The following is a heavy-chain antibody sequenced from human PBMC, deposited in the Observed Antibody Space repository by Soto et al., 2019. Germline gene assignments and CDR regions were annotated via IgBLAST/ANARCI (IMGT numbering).Heavy chain of an antibody. Sequence: QVQLVQSGAEVKKPGASVKVSCKASGYTFTGYYMHWVRQAPGQGLEWMGWINPNSGGTNYAQKFQGWVTMTRDTSINPAYMELGRLRSDDTAVYYCARDPGSGWDFDYWGQGTLVTVSS. V-gene: IGHV1-2*04. J-gene: IGHJ4*02. CDR3: ARDPGSGWDFDY. D-gene: IGHD6-19*01. CDR1: GYTFTGYY. CDR2: INPNSGGT.